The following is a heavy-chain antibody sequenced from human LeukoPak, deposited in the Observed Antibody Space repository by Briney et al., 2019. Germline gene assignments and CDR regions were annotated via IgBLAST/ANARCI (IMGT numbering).Heavy chain of an antibody. D-gene: IGHD6-13*01. Sequence: PGGSLRLSCAASGFTFSSYAMSWVRQAPGKGLEWVSAISGSGGSTYYADSVKGRFTISRDKSKNTVHLQMNSLRVEDTAVYYCARRIPAGGRDFDYWGQGTLVTVSS. CDR3: ARRIPAGGRDFDY. CDR1: GFTFSSYA. CDR2: ISGSGGST. V-gene: IGHV3-23*01. J-gene: IGHJ4*02.